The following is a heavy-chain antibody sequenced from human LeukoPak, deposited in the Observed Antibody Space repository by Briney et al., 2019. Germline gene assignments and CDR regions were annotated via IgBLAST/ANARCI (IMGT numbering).Heavy chain of an antibody. V-gene: IGHV3-7*01. D-gene: IGHD3-3*01. CDR2: IKQDGSEK. CDR1: GFTFSSYG. Sequence: PGGSLRLSCAASGFTFSSYGMHWVRQAPGKGLEWVANIKQDGSEKYYVDSVKGRFTISRDNAKNSLYLQMNSLRAEDTAVYYCARDRIITIFGVVKVYALLDYWGQGTLVTVSS. J-gene: IGHJ4*02. CDR3: ARDRIITIFGVVKVYALLDY.